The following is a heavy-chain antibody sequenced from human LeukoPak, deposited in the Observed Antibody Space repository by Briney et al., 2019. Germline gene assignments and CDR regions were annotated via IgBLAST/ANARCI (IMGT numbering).Heavy chain of an antibody. V-gene: IGHV4-4*07. D-gene: IGHD2-2*01. CDR3: AREKPAVPTAVDA. CDR1: GDSMSPYY. Sequence: SETLPLTCSVSGDSMSPYYWSWIRQAAGKGLEWIGRIYSRGTTNYNPSLRSRTTISVDKSKNQFSLKLTSVTAADTAVYYCAREKPAVPTAVDAWGRGTTVIVSP. J-gene: IGHJ6*04. CDR2: IYSRGTT.